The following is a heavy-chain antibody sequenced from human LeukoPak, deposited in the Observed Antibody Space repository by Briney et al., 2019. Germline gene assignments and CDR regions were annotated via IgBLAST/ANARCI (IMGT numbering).Heavy chain of an antibody. CDR2: IKQDGSEK. CDR1: GFTFSSYW. Sequence: PGGSLRLSCAASGFTFSSYWMSWFRQAPGKGLEWVANIKQDGSEKYYVDSVKGRFTMSRDNAKNSLYLQMNSLRAEDTAVYYCARNGVVPAAISGFDYWGQGTLVTVSS. D-gene: IGHD2-2*01. CDR3: ARNGVVPAAISGFDY. V-gene: IGHV3-7*01. J-gene: IGHJ4*02.